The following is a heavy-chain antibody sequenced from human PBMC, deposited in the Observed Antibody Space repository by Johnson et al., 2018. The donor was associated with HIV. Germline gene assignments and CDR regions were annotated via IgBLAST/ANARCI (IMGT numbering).Heavy chain of an antibody. D-gene: IGHD6-13*01. CDR3: ARPVIAADDAFDI. Sequence: VRLVETGGGLIQPGGSLRLSCAASGFTVSSYYMSWVRQAPGKGLEWVSVIYSGGSTYYADSVKGRFTISRDISKNTLFLQMNSLRAEDTAVYYCARPVIAADDAFDIWGQGTMVTVSS. V-gene: IGHV3-53*02. J-gene: IGHJ3*02. CDR2: IYSGGST. CDR1: GFTVSSYY.